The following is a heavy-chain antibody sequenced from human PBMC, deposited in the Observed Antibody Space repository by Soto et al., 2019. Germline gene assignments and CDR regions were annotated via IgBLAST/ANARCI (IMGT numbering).Heavy chain of an antibody. D-gene: IGHD1-1*01. Sequence: PGGTRRLPFSVAGLFFDHYPVTWFRQPPGQGLEWISAMSGRGDSTYYADAVKGRFTISRDNSKNSLYLQMNSLRFDDTAIYYCAKALDGIDDYFYAMGVWGQGTTVTVSS. CDR2: MSGRGDST. CDR1: GLFFDHYP. V-gene: IGHV3-23*01. J-gene: IGHJ6*02. CDR3: AKALDGIDDYFYAMGV.